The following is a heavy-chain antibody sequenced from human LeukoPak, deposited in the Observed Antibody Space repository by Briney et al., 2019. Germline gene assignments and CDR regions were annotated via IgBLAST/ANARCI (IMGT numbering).Heavy chain of an antibody. J-gene: IGHJ3*02. V-gene: IGHV4-4*07. CDR1: GYSISNGYY. D-gene: IGHD1-26*01. CDR3: ARDLKYGGSYYSQAFDI. CDR2: IYTSGST. Sequence: KPSETLSHTCSVSGYSISNGYYWGWIRQPAGKGLEWIGRIYTSGSTNYNPSLKSRVTMSVDTSKNQFSLKLSSVTAADTAVYYCARDLKYGGSYYSQAFDIWGQGTMVTVSS.